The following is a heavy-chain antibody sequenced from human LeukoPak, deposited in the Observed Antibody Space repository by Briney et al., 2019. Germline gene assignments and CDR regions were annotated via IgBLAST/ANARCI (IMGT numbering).Heavy chain of an antibody. J-gene: IGHJ5*02. V-gene: IGHV1-2*06. CDR3: AIVINYYDSSGYYNDNWLDP. CDR2: INANSGPT. D-gene: IGHD3-22*01. Sequence: MHWVRQAPGXGLEXMGRINANSGPTNYAQKFRGRLPITTHTSISTAYMELSRLRSDDTAVYYCAIVINYYDSSGYYNDNWLDPWGQGTLVTVSS.